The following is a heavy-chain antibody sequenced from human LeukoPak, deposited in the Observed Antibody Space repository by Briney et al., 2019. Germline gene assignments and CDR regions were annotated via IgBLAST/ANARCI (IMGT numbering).Heavy chain of an antibody. J-gene: IGHJ4*02. Sequence: SETLSLTCAVYGGSFSGYYWSWIRQPPGKGLEWIGEINHSGSTNYNPSLKSRVTISVDTCKNQFSLKLSSVTAADTAVYYCARLPVYYYDSSGYYELMAFDYWGQGTLVTVSS. V-gene: IGHV4-34*01. CDR2: INHSGST. D-gene: IGHD3-22*01. CDR1: GGSFSGYY. CDR3: ARLPVYYYDSSGYYELMAFDY.